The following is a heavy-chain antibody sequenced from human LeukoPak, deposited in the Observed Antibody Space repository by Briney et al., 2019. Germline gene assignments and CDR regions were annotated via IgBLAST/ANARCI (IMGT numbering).Heavy chain of an antibody. CDR2: INWNGSST. Sequence: PGGSLRLSCAASGFTFDDYGMSWVRQAPGKGLEWVSGINWNGSSTGYADSVKGRFTISRDNAKNSLYLQMSSLRAEDTALYHCARGRYSSGWYASSYYYGMDVWGQGTTVTVSS. CDR3: ARGRYSSGWYASSYYYGMDV. J-gene: IGHJ6*02. CDR1: GFTFDDYG. D-gene: IGHD6-19*01. V-gene: IGHV3-20*01.